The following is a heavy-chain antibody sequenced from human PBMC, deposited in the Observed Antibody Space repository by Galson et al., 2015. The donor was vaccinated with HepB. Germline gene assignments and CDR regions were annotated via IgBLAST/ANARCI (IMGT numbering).Heavy chain of an antibody. V-gene: IGHV3-23*01. CDR2: INGDGSAT. D-gene: IGHD3-3*02. CDR3: AKKHLASANRPPLFDY. J-gene: IGHJ4*02. CDR1: GFTFNTYA. Sequence: SLRLSCAASGFTFNTYALNWVRQAPGKGPEWVSAINGDGSATYYADSVKGRFTISRDNSKNTVYLQMSSLRAEDTAVYFCAKKHLASANRPPLFDYWGQGTLVTVSS.